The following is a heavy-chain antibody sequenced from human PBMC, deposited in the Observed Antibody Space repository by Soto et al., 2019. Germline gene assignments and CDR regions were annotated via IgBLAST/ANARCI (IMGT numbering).Heavy chain of an antibody. Sequence: EVQLVESGGGLVQPGGSLRLSCVASGFTFSTDSMNWVRQAPGKGLEWVAHISTSGATRYYADSVKGRFTISRDNAKTTLYMQMDSVRSGDAAVYSGARLFGSGVDPWGQGTLVTV. D-gene: IGHD6-19*01. CDR3: ARLFGSGVDP. J-gene: IGHJ5*02. CDR2: ISTSGATR. V-gene: IGHV3-48*01. CDR1: GFTFSTDS.